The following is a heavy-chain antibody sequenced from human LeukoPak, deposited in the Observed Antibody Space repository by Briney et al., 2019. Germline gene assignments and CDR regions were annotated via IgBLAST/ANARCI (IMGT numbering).Heavy chain of an antibody. V-gene: IGHV4-39*07. CDR1: GGPVSSSIYY. J-gene: IGHJ4*02. CDR3: ARDSGWNFDY. CDR2: INHSGSN. Sequence: SETLSLTCTVSGGPVSSSIYYWGWIRQPPGKGLEWIGEINHSGSNNYNPSLKSRVTISVDTSKNQFSLKLSSATAADTAVYDCARDSGWNFDYWGQGTLVTVSS. D-gene: IGHD6-19*01.